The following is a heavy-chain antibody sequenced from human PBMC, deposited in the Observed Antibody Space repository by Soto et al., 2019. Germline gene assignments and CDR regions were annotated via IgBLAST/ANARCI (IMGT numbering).Heavy chain of an antibody. D-gene: IGHD3-10*01. J-gene: IGHJ6*01. Sequence: GASVKVSCKASGYTFTNYGISWVRQAPGQGLEWMGWISAYNGNTNYAQKLQGRVTMTTDTSTSTAYMELRSLRSDDTAVYYCARVRPPRRGYYYYGMAVWGQGTTVTVSS. CDR3: ARVRPPRRGYYYYGMAV. CDR2: ISAYNGNT. CDR1: GYTFTNYG. V-gene: IGHV1-18*01.